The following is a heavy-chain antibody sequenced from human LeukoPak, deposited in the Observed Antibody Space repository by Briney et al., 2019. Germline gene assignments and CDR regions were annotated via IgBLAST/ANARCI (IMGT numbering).Heavy chain of an antibody. CDR2: ISSSANTI. Sequence: PGGSLRLSCAASGFTFSDYYMSWIRQAPGKGLELLSYISSSANTIYYADSVKGRFTISRDNSKNTLVLQMNSLRAEDTAVYYCAKDHAFWSGYYFDYWGQGTLVTVSS. CDR1: GFTFSDYY. D-gene: IGHD3-3*01. J-gene: IGHJ4*02. CDR3: AKDHAFWSGYYFDY. V-gene: IGHV3-11*01.